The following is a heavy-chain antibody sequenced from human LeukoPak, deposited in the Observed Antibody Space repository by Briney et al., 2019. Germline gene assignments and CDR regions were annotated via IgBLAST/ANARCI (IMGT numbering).Heavy chain of an antibody. CDR1: GFTFHTYT. Sequence: GSLSLSCAASGFTFHTYTMNWVRQAPGKGLEWVSSISSSSSYIYYADSVKGRFTISRDNAKDSLYLQMNSLRAEDTAVYYCARSSYTSSWYPDYWGQGTLVTVSS. CDR2: ISSSSSYI. CDR3: ARSSYTSSWYPDY. V-gene: IGHV3-21*01. D-gene: IGHD6-13*01. J-gene: IGHJ4*02.